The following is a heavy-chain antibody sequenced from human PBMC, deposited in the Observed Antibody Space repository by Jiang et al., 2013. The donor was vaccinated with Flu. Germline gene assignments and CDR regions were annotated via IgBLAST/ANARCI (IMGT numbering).Heavy chain of an antibody. V-gene: IGHV4-39*01. D-gene: IGHD6-19*01. CDR2: IYYSGST. CDR3: ARREFSGWYFDY. Sequence: GPGLVKPSETLSLTCTVSGGSISSSSYYWGWIRQPPGKGLEWIGSIYYSGSTYYNPSLKSRVTISVDTSKNQFSLKLSSVTAADTAVYYCARREFSGWYFDYWGQGTLVTVSS. J-gene: IGHJ4*02. CDR1: GGSISSSSYY.